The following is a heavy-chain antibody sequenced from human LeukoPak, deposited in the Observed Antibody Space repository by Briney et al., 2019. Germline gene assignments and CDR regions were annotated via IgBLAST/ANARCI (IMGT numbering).Heavy chain of an antibody. Sequence: GGSLRLSCVGSGFTFRSHAMSWVRQAPEKGLEFVSGIYENGGTTYYADSVKGRFSISRDNSKNTLYLQMDSLRGEDTAVYYCAKDFRIGYSAHFDYWGQGVLVTVSS. J-gene: IGHJ4*02. CDR2: IYENGGTT. CDR1: GFTFRSHA. V-gene: IGHV3-23*01. CDR3: AKDFRIGYSAHFDY. D-gene: IGHD2-21*01.